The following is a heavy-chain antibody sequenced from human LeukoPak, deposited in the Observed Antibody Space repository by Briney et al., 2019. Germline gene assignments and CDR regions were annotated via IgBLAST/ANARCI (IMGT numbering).Heavy chain of an antibody. D-gene: IGHD1-26*01. V-gene: IGHV3-23*01. J-gene: IGHJ4*02. CDR1: GFTFSTYA. CDR3: ARRTRGSSGGYFDY. CDR2: ISDSGGNT. Sequence: QSGGSLRLSCAASGFTFSTYAMIWVRQAPGRGLEWVSTISDSGGNTYYADSVKGRFTISRDNSKNTLHVQMNSLRAEDTAVYYCARRTRGSSGGYFDYWGQGTLVAVYS.